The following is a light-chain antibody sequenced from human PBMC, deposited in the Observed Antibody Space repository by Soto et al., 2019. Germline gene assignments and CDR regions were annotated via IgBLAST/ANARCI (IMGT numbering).Light chain of an antibody. CDR3: QQYGSSPYS. CDR1: QSVGYNY. CDR2: GAS. V-gene: IGKV3-20*01. Sequence: EIVLTQSPGTLSLSPGDAATLSCRASQSVGYNYLAWYQHKPGQAPRLLIYGASSRASSIPDRFSGSGSGTDFTLTISRLEPEDFVVYYCQQYGSSPYSFGQGTKLEIK. J-gene: IGKJ2*03.